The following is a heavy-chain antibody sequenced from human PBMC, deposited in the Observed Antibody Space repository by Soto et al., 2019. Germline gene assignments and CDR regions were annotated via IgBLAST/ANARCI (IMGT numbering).Heavy chain of an antibody. V-gene: IGHV4-4*02. Sequence: QVPLQESGPRLVRPSGTLSLTCTVSSGSISTANWWSWVRQPPGGGLAWIGEIYHSGSTNYNLSLKSGVTLSVDTSKNQCSLSLMSVTAADSAIYYCARRGGGVVLAATTPFDYWGQGALVTVSS. J-gene: IGHJ4*02. CDR3: ARRGGGVVLAATTPFDY. CDR2: IYHSGST. CDR1: SGSISTANW. D-gene: IGHD2-15*01.